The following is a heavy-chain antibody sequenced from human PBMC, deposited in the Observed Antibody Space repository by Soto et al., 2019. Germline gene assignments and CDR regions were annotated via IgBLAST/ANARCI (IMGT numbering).Heavy chain of an antibody. J-gene: IGHJ5*02. CDR3: AKDVGGGQLWS. CDR2: ISYDGSNK. D-gene: IGHD5-18*01. Sequence: QVQLVESGGGVVQPGRSLRLSCAASGFTFSSYGMQWVRQAPGKGLEWVAVISYDGSNKYYADSVKGRFTISRDNSKNTLYLQMNSLRAEDTAVYYCAKDVGGGQLWSWGQGTLVTVSS. CDR1: GFTFSSYG. V-gene: IGHV3-30*18.